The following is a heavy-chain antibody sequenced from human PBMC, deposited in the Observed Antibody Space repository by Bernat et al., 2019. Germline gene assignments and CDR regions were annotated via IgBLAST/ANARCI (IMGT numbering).Heavy chain of an antibody. CDR1: GFSFSDFG. CDR3: AKDKGYRYASGSSYFDY. CDR2: IIHDGSKK. Sequence: QVQLVESAGGVVQPGRSLRLACAASGFSFSDFGMHWVRQAPGKGLEWVAVIIHDGSKKYYADSVEGRFTISRDNSKNTLFLQMNSLRAEDTAVYYCAKDKGYRYASGSSYFDYWGRGTLVTVSS. D-gene: IGHD3-10*01. J-gene: IGHJ4*02. V-gene: IGHV3-30*18.